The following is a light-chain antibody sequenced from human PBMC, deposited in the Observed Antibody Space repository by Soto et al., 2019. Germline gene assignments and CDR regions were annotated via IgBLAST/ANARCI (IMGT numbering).Light chain of an antibody. CDR1: QNANND. J-gene: IGKJ5*01. CDR3: QQYNNWPIP. CDR2: GAS. Sequence: EIVMTQSPVTLSVSPGERATLSCRASQNANNDLAWYQQTPGQAPRLLIYGASTRATGIPARFSGSGSGTEFTLTISSLQSEDFAVYYCQQYNNWPIPFGQGTRLEIK. V-gene: IGKV3-15*01.